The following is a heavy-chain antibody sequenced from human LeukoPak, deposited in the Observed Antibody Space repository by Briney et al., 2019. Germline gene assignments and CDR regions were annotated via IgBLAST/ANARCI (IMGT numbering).Heavy chain of an antibody. CDR2: IYYSGST. V-gene: IGHV4-39*01. CDR1: GAASSSSSYY. D-gene: IGHD2-15*01. Sequence: SETLSLTCTVSGAASSSSSYYWGWIRQPPGKGLGWIGTIYYSGSTYYNPSLKSRVTISVDTSKNQFSLKLSSVTAADTAVYYCARDITRTGAFDIWGQGTMVTVSS. J-gene: IGHJ3*02. CDR3: ARDITRTGAFDI.